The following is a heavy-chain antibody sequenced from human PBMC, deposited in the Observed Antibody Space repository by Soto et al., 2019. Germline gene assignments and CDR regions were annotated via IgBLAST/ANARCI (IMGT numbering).Heavy chain of an antibody. V-gene: IGHV4-59*01. Sequence: SENLSLTCTVSGGSISSYYWSWIRQPPGKGLEWIGFIYYSGSTNYNPSLNSRITISVDTSKNQFSLKLSSVTAADTAVYYCARVIVVVSRSKYNWFDPWGQGTLVTVSS. J-gene: IGHJ5*02. CDR1: GGSISSYY. CDR2: IYYSGST. CDR3: ARVIVVVSRSKYNWFDP. D-gene: IGHD3-22*01.